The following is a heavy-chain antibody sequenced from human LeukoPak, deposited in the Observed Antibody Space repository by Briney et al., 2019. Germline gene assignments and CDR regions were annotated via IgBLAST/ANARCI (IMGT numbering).Heavy chain of an antibody. V-gene: IGHV4-30-2*03. CDR3: ARLGDYFRYYFDY. CDR1: GGSISSGGHS. CDR2: IYYSGST. D-gene: IGHD4-17*01. Sequence: SQTLSLTCAVSGGSISSGGHSWSWIRQPPGKGLEWIGSIYYSGSTYYNPSLKSRVTISVDTSKNQFSLKLSSVTAADTAVYYCARLGDYFRYYFDYWGQGTLVTVSS. J-gene: IGHJ4*02.